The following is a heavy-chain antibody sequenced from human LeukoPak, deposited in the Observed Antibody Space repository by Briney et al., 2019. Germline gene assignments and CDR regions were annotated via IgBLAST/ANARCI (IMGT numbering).Heavy chain of an antibody. J-gene: IGHJ4*02. D-gene: IGHD4-17*01. Sequence: PSETLSLTCTVSGGSISSSGYYWGWIRQPPGKGLEWIGSIYYSGSTYYNPSLKSRVTISVDTSKNQFSLKLSSVTAADTAVYYCARADGDYVRYFDYWGQGTLVTVSS. CDR3: ARADGDYVRYFDY. CDR2: IYYSGST. V-gene: IGHV4-39*07. CDR1: GGSISSSGYY.